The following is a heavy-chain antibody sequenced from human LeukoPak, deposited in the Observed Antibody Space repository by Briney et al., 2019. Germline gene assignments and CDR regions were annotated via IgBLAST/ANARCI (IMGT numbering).Heavy chain of an antibody. V-gene: IGHV3-9*01. CDR3: AKDCSRYSYRSTPDF. J-gene: IGHJ4*02. Sequence: PGGALGLSCAASGFTFADFAMHWVRQAPGKGLEWVSGISWNSASTAYADSVKGRFTISRDNAKNSLYLQMNSLRAEDTALYYCAKDCSRYSYRSTPDFWGQGALVTVSS. CDR1: GFTFADFA. D-gene: IGHD5-18*01. CDR2: ISWNSAST.